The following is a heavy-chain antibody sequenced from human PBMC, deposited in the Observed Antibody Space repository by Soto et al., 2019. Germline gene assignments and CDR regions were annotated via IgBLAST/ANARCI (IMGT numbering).Heavy chain of an antibody. CDR3: AKARSWYPSFDY. V-gene: IGHV3-23*01. CDR2: ITSGGST. J-gene: IGHJ4*02. CDR1: GFTFSSYA. Sequence: GGSLRLSCAASGFTFSSYAMSWVRQAPGKGLEWVSAITSGGSTYYAGSVKGRFTISRDNSKNTLYLQMNSLRAEDTAVYYCAKARSWYPSFDYWGQGTLVTVSS. D-gene: IGHD6-13*01.